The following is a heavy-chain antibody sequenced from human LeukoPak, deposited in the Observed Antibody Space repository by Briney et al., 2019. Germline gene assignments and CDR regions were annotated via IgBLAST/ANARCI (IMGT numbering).Heavy chain of an antibody. D-gene: IGHD6-19*01. CDR2: MFYNGAT. Sequence: PSETLSLTCSVSGGSISSSDYYWGWILQPPGKGLEWIGTMFYNGATKSNPSLSSRVTMSIDTSKNQFSLKLRSVTAADTAVYYCAREARFALPVVGSGDYWGQGTLVTVSS. J-gene: IGHJ4*02. CDR3: AREARFALPVVGSGDY. CDR1: GGSISSSDYY. V-gene: IGHV4-39*07.